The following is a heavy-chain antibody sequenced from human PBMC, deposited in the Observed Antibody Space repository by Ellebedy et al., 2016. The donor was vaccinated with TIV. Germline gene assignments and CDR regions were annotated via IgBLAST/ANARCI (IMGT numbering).Heavy chain of an antibody. D-gene: IGHD1-26*01. CDR3: ARDGGSYQYYYYYGMDV. J-gene: IGHJ6*02. Sequence: SETLSLTCTVSGGSISSGSYYWSWIRQPPGKGLEWIGYIYYSGSTNYNPSLKSRVTISVDTSKNQFSLKLSSVTAADTAVYYCARDGGSYQYYYYYGMDVWGQGTTVTVSS. CDR1: GGSISSGSYY. V-gene: IGHV4-61*01. CDR2: IYYSGST.